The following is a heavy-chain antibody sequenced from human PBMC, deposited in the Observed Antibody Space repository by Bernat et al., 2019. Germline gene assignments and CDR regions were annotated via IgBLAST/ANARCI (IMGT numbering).Heavy chain of an antibody. CDR1: GFTFSSYW. CDR3: ARDPSTYYYDTWA. Sequence: EVQLVESGGGLVQPGGSLRLSCAASGFTFSSYWMSWVRQAPGKGLEWVANIKQDGSEKYYVDSVKGRFTISRDNAKNSLYLQMNSLRAEDTAVYYCARDPSTYYYDTWAWGQGTLVTVSS. J-gene: IGHJ5*02. V-gene: IGHV3-7*01. CDR2: IKQDGSEK. D-gene: IGHD3-22*01.